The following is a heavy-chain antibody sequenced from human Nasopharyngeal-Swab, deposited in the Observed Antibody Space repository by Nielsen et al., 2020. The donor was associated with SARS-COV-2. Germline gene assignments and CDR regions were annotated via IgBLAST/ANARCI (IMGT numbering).Heavy chain of an antibody. Sequence: GGSLRLSCEASGFIFSSFAMHWVRQAPGKGLEWVAVASSDGRNKYYADSVKGRFTVSRDNSKNTLYLQMNSLRAEDTAVYYCARRALQDYYFDYWGQGTLVTVSS. CDR3: ARRALQDYYFDY. J-gene: IGHJ4*02. CDR2: ASSDGRNK. V-gene: IGHV3-30*04. CDR1: GFIFSSFA.